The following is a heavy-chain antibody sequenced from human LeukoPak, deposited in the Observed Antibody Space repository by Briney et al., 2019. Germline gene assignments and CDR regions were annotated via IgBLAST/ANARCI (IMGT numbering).Heavy chain of an antibody. CDR1: GGSISSGGYY. CDR3: ARAPGHSLDL. J-gene: IGHJ5*02. D-gene: IGHD4-11*01. CDR2: VYSSGTT. V-gene: IGHV4-61*02. Sequence: PSQTLSFTCTVSGGSISSGGYYWSWIRQSAGKGLEWIGRVYSSGTTNYNPTLESRVTISVDTSMNQFSLKVTSVTAADTAVYYCARAPGHSLDLWGQGTLVTVSS.